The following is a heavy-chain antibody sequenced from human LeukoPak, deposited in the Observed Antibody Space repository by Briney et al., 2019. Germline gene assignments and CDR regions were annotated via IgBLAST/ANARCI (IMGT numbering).Heavy chain of an antibody. Sequence: SETLSLTCTVSGGSISSSSYYWGWIRQPPGKGLEWIGSIYYSGSTYYNPSLKSRATISVDTSKNQFSLKLSSVTAADTAVYYCARLGYSSSAWGIYYYYMDVWGKGTTVTVSS. J-gene: IGHJ6*03. CDR3: ARLGYSSSAWGIYYYYMDV. CDR1: GGSISSSSYY. D-gene: IGHD6-13*01. V-gene: IGHV4-39*01. CDR2: IYYSGST.